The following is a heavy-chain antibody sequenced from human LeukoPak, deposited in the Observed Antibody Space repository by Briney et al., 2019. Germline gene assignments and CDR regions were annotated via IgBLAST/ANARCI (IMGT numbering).Heavy chain of an antibody. Sequence: GGSLRLSCEGSAFIFSGHWMNWVRQTPGKGLEWVASIKEDGSERQYVDSVKGRFSISRDNTKGSLFLQLNSLRAEDTAVYYCAKQTRTTTAPDYWGQGTLVTVSS. J-gene: IGHJ4*02. CDR2: IKEDGSER. D-gene: IGHD1-1*01. V-gene: IGHV3-7*03. CDR3: AKQTRTTTAPDY. CDR1: AFIFSGHW.